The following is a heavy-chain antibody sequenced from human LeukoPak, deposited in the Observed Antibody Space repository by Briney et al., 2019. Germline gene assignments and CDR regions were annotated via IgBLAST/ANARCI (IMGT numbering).Heavy chain of an antibody. D-gene: IGHD3-10*01. CDR2: IYYSGST. V-gene: IGHV4-61*01. CDR1: GASISSGSNY. J-gene: IGHJ5*02. CDR3: ARGGYYGSGNDFRSDP. Sequence: SETLSLTCSVSGASISSGSNYWSWIRQPPGKGLEWIGYIYYSGSTNYKPSLKSRVTISVDTSRNQFSLKLRSVNAADTAVYYCARGGYYGSGNDFRSDPWGQGTLVTVSS.